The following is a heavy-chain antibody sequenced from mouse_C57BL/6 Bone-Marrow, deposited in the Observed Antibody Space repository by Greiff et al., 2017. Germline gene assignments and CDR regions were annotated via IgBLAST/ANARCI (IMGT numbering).Heavy chain of an antibody. CDR2: IDPENGDT. D-gene: IGHD4-1*01. V-gene: IGHV14-4*01. J-gene: IGHJ3*01. CDR3: TTLAGTVFAY. Sequence: DVQLQESGAELVRPGASVKLSCTASGFNITDDYMNWVKQRPEQGLEWIGWIDPENGDTEYASKFQGKATITADTSSNTAYLQLSSLTSEDTAVYYCTTLAGTVFAYWGQGTLVTVSA. CDR1: GFNITDDY.